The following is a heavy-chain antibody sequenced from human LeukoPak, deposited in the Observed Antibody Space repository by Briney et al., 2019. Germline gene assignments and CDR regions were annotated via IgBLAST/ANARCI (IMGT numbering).Heavy chain of an antibody. J-gene: IGHJ6*02. V-gene: IGHV1-46*01. CDR2: INPSGDTT. CDR1: GYTLTSYY. D-gene: IGHD5-24*01. CDR3: ASVYKNGMDV. Sequence: ASVKVSCKASGYTLTSYYLHWVRQAPGQGLEWMAIINPSGDTTSHAQKFQGRVTMTRDTSASTVYMELSSLISEDTAVYYCASVYKNGMDVWGQGTTVTVSS.